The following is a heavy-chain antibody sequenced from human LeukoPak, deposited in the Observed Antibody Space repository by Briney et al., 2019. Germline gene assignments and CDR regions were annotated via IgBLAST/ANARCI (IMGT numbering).Heavy chain of an antibody. V-gene: IGHV4-4*07. CDR3: ASDLGFGCFDY. J-gene: IGHJ4*02. CDR1: GGSISSFY. D-gene: IGHD3-10*01. Sequence: PSETLSLTCTVSGGSISSFYWTWVRQPAGKGLEWIGRVFTSGTTKHNPSLKSRVTMSVDTSKNQFSLRLSSVTAADTAVYYCASDLGFGCFDYWGQGTLVTVSS. CDR2: VFTSGTT.